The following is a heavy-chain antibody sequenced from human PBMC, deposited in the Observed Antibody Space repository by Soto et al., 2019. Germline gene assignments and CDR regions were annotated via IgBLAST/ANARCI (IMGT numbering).Heavy chain of an antibody. CDR1: GYTFTSYY. Sequence: GASVKVSCKASGYTFTSYYMHWVRQAPGQGLEWMGIINPSGGSTSYAQKFQGRVTMTRDTSASTVYMELSSLRSEDTAVYYCARDPFTILPQRGRPDGMDVWGQGTTVTVSS. CDR2: INPSGGST. V-gene: IGHV1-46*01. J-gene: IGHJ6*02. D-gene: IGHD3-3*01. CDR3: ARDPFTILPQRGRPDGMDV.